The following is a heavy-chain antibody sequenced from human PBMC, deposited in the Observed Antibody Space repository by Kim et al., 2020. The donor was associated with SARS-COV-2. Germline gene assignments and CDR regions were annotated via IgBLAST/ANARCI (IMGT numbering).Heavy chain of an antibody. Sequence: AGSLRLSCAASGFPFDKYWMSWVRQAPGKGLELVANINQDASEKFHVDSVKGRFTISRDNAKNSLFLHMDSLRAEDTAVYYCVRDLWSFGVPDSGLWGQGTLVTVSS. CDR3: VRDLWSFGVPDSGL. CDR1: GFPFDKYW. CDR2: INQDASEK. D-gene: IGHD3-16*01. V-gene: IGHV3-7*05. J-gene: IGHJ4*02.